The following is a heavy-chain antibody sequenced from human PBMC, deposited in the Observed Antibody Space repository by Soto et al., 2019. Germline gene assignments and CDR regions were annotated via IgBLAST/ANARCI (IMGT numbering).Heavy chain of an antibody. CDR1: GFTFSDSA. V-gene: IGHV1-58*01. CDR3: AREQLRGYYYENSAFQNDL. D-gene: IGHD3-22*01. CDR2: IVAGSGNT. J-gene: IGHJ5*02. Sequence: SVKVSCKVSGFTFSDSAVQWVRQARGQGLEWIGWIVAGSGNTNYAQKFQERVTITRDMSTSTAYMEVRSLRSEDTAVYYCAREQLRGYYYENSAFQNDLSGQGTLVTVSS.